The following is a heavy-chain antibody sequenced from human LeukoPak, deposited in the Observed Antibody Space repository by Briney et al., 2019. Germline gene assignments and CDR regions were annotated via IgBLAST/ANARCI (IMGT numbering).Heavy chain of an antibody. CDR2: ISSSTSYI. D-gene: IGHD4-17*01. J-gene: IGHJ4*02. V-gene: IGHV3-21*01. CDR3: ARAGGSTVSHSDY. CDR1: GFTFGSYS. Sequence: GGSLRLSCAASGFTFGSYSMNWIRQAPGKGLEWVSSISSSTSYIYYADSVKGRFTISKDNAKNSLYLQMNSLRAEDTAVYYCARAGGSTVSHSDYWGQGTPVTVSS.